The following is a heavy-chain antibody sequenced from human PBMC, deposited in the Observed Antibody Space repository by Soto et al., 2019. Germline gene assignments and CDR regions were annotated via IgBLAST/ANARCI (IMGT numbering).Heavy chain of an antibody. CDR3: ARDASTGCHSYYDFWSGYYR. Sequence: GGSLRLSCAASGFTFSSYWMHWVRQAPGKGLVWVSRINSDGSSTSYADSVKGRFTISRDNAKNTLYLQMNSLRAEDTAVYYCARDASTGCHSYYDFWSGYYRWGQGTLVTVSS. CDR1: GFTFSSYW. V-gene: IGHV3-74*01. CDR2: INSDGSST. D-gene: IGHD3-3*01. J-gene: IGHJ4*02.